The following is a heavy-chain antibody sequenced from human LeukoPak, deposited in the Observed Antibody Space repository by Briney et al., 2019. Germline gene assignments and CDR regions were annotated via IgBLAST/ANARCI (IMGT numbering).Heavy chain of an antibody. CDR2: IKSDGSST. V-gene: IGHV3-74*01. D-gene: IGHD4-17*01. Sequence: GGSLRLSCAASGFTFSSYWMHWVRQAPGKGLVWVSRIKSDGSSTSYADSVKGRFTISRDNAKNTLYLQMNSLRAEDTAVYYCAKGRPYGDYVSDFDYWGQGTLVTVSS. CDR1: GFTFSSYW. CDR3: AKGRPYGDYVSDFDY. J-gene: IGHJ4*02.